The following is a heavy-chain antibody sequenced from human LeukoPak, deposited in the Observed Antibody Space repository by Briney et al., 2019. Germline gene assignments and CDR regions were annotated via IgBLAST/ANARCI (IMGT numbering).Heavy chain of an antibody. CDR1: GFSFRSYA. Sequence: PGRSLRLTCAASGFSFRSYAMHWVRQTPGKGLEWAAVISYDGSNKYYADSVKGRFTISRDNSKNTLFLQMNSLRGEDTAVYYCAKDNNGAAAGIIPGAFDIWGQGTMVTVSS. CDR3: AKDNNGAAAGIIPGAFDI. J-gene: IGHJ3*02. D-gene: IGHD6-13*01. CDR2: ISYDGSNK. V-gene: IGHV3-30*18.